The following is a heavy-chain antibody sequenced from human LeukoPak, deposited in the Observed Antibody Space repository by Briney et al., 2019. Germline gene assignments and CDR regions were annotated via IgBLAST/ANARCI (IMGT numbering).Heavy chain of an antibody. CDR2: ISTSSTI. CDR3: AREDWYDSSGYNPLDY. J-gene: IGHJ4*02. D-gene: IGHD3-22*01. CDR1: GFTFSTYT. V-gene: IGHV3-48*02. Sequence: GGSLRLSCAASGFTFSTYTMNWVRQAPGKGLEWVSSISTSSTIYYADSVKGRFTISRDNAKNSLYLQMNSLRDEDTAVYFCAREDWYDSSGYNPLDYWGQGTLVTVSS.